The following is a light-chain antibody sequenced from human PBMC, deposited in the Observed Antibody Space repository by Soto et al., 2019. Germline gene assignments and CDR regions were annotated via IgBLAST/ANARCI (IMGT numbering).Light chain of an antibody. Sequence: QSALTQPASVSGSPGQSITISCTGTSSDVGGYNYVSWYQQHPGKAPKLMIYDVSNRPSGVSNRFSGSKSGNTASLTISGLQAEDEADYYCSSYTSSRTLLYVFGTGNKLTVL. V-gene: IGLV2-14*01. CDR1: SSDVGGYNY. CDR3: SSYTSSRTLLYV. J-gene: IGLJ1*01. CDR2: DVS.